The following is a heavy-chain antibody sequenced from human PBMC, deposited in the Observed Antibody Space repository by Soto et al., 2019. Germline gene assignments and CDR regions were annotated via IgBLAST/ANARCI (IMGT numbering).Heavy chain of an antibody. CDR3: ARGAYDFWSGYYTGPKFGTNWFDP. CDR2: INHSGST. Sequence: QVQLQQWGAGLLKPSETLSLTCAVYGGSFSGYYWSWIRQPPGKGLEWIGEINHSGSTNYNPSLKSRVTISVDTSKIPFSLKLSSVTAADTAVYYCARGAYDFWSGYYTGPKFGTNWFDPWGQGTLVTVSS. J-gene: IGHJ5*02. D-gene: IGHD3-3*01. V-gene: IGHV4-34*01. CDR1: GGSFSGYY.